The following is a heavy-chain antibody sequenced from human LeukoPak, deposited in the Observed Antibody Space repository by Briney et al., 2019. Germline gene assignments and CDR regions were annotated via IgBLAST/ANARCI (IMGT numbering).Heavy chain of an antibody. CDR2: ISSSGRTI. CDR3: ARDKKTDDYGDYWPWVVDY. J-gene: IGHJ4*02. V-gene: IGHV3-48*03. D-gene: IGHD4-17*01. Sequence: GSLRLSCAASGFTFSSYEMNWVRQAPGKGLEWVSYISSSGRTIYYADSVKGRFTISRDNAKNSLYLQMNSLRAEDTAVYYCARDKKTDDYGDYWPWVVDYWGQGTLVTVSS. CDR1: GFTFSSYE.